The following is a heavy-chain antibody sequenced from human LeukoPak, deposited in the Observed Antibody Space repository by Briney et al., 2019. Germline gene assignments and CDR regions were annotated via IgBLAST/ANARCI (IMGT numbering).Heavy chain of an antibody. J-gene: IGHJ4*02. CDR1: GFTFDDYG. CDR3: ARDRNFVEDY. CDR2: INWNGGIT. D-gene: IGHD3-9*01. V-gene: IGHV3-20*01. Sequence: GGSLRLSCAASGFTFDDYGMSWVRQAPGKGLEWVSGINWNGGITAYADSVKGRFTISRDNAKNSLYLQMNSLRAEDTALYHCARDRNFVEDYWGQGTLVTVSS.